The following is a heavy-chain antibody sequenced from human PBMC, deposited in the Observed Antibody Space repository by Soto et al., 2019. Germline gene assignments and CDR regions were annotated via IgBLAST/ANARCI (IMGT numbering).Heavy chain of an antibody. CDR2: ISTSGGST. CDR3: AKSKPLVPAASDYFDY. Sequence: EGSLRLSCEASGFTFSNYAMSWVRQAPGKGLEWVSGISTSGGSTFYADSVKGRFAISRDNSKNTLYLLMSGLRAEDTAVYYCAKSKPLVPAASDYFDYWGQGTLVTVSS. J-gene: IGHJ4*02. CDR1: GFTFSNYA. D-gene: IGHD2-2*01. V-gene: IGHV3-23*01.